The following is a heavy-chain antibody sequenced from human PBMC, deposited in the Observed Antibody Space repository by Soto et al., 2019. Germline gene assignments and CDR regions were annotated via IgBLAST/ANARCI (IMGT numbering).Heavy chain of an antibody. V-gene: IGHV4-59*13. D-gene: IGHD3-3*01. Sequence: KPSETLSLTCTVSGGSITSNYWTWIRQPPGKGLEWILHIYYSRSTYYNPSLKSRVSMSVDTSKNQISLNLSSVNAADTAVYYCARVFWNFWSGXHVDDWRQGTPXTXS. CDR1: GGSITSNY. J-gene: IGHJ4*02. CDR3: ARVFWNFWSGXHVDD. CDR2: IYYSRST.